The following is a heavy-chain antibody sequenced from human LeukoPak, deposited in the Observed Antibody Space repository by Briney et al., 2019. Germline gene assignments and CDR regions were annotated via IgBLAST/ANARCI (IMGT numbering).Heavy chain of an antibody. CDR2: INPSGGST. V-gene: IGHV1-46*01. J-gene: IGHJ1*01. Sequence: GASVKVSCKASGYTFTSYYMHWVRQAPGQGLEWMGIINPSGGSTSYAQKFQGRVTMTRDTSTSTVYMELSSLRSEDTAVYYCARPYCSSTSCYTGMAIQHWGQGTLVTVSS. CDR3: ARPYCSSTSCYTGMAIQH. D-gene: IGHD2-2*02. CDR1: GYTFTSYY.